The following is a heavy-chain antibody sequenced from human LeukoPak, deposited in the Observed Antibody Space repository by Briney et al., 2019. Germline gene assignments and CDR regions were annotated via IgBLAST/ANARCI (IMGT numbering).Heavy chain of an antibody. CDR1: GGSFSGYY. V-gene: IGHV4-34*01. CDR3: ARDPRYCSSTSCYLFDY. Sequence: LSETLSLTCAVYGGSFSGYYWSWIRQPPGKGLEWIGEINHSGSTNYNPSLKSRVTISVDTSKNQFSLKLSSVTAADTAVYYCARDPRYCSSTSCYLFDYWGQGTLVTVSS. J-gene: IGHJ4*02. D-gene: IGHD2-2*01. CDR2: INHSGST.